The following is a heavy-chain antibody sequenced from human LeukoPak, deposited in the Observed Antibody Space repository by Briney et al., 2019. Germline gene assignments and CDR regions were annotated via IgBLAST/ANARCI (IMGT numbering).Heavy chain of an antibody. CDR1: GFTFSSYW. CDR2: IKQDGSEK. Sequence: GGSLRLSCAASGFTFSSYWMSWVRQAPGKGLEWVANIKQDGSEKYYVDSVKGRFTISRDNAKNSLYLQMNSLRAEDTAVYYCARFGWDRRPNYYYMDVWGKGTTVTIAS. D-gene: IGHD1-26*01. V-gene: IGHV3-7*03. CDR3: ARFGWDRRPNYYYMDV. J-gene: IGHJ6*03.